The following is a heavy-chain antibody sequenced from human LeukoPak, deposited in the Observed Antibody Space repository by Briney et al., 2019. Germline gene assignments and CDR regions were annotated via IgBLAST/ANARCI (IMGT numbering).Heavy chain of an antibody. CDR3: ARAFHITVVYNWFDP. D-gene: IGHD6-19*01. Sequence: ASVKVSCKASGYTFTSYEIHWVRQATGQGLEWMGWMNPKGGNTGYAQKFQGRVTMTRNISISTAYMELSSLRSEDTAVYYCARAFHITVVYNWFDPWGQGTLVTVSS. CDR1: GYTFTSYE. J-gene: IGHJ5*02. CDR2: MNPKGGNT. V-gene: IGHV1-8*01.